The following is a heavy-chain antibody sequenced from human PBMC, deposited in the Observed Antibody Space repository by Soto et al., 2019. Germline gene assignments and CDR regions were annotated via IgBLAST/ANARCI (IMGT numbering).Heavy chain of an antibody. V-gene: IGHV4-34*01. CDR3: AIGYGRNLDY. D-gene: IGHD3-10*01. J-gene: IGHJ4*02. Sequence: QVQLQQWGAGLLKPSETLSLTCAVYGGSFRGYYWSWIRQPPVKGLAWIGEINHSGSTNYNPSLTRRVTISVDTSKHQFSLKLRSVTGADTAVYYFAIGYGRNLDYLCQGTLVTVSS. CDR1: GGSFRGYY. CDR2: INHSGST.